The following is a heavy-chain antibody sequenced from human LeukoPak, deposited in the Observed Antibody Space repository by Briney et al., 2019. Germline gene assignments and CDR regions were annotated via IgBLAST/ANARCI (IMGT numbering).Heavy chain of an antibody. V-gene: IGHV4-59*11. J-gene: IGHJ3*02. CDR1: GGSISSHY. CDR2: IYYSGST. Sequence: SETLSLTCTVSGGSISSHYWSWIRQPPGKGLEWIGYIYYSGSTNYNPSLKSRVTISVDTSKNQFSLKLSSVTAADTAVYYCARSLYNSPRSYIVATQHAFDIWGQGTTVTVSS. CDR3: ARSLYNSPRSYIVATQHAFDI. D-gene: IGHD5-12*01.